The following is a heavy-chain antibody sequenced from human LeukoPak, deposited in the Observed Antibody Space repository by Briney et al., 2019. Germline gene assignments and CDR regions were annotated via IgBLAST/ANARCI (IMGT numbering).Heavy chain of an antibody. D-gene: IGHD5-12*01. J-gene: IGHJ6*02. CDR2: IWYDGSNK. Sequence: GRSLRLSCAASGFTFSSYGMHWVRQAPGKGLEWVAVIWYDGSNKYYADSVKGRFTISRDNSKNTLYLQMNSLRVEDTAVYYCARGRDGQYSGYDCLDVWGQGTTVTVSS. CDR1: GFTFSSYG. V-gene: IGHV3-33*01. CDR3: ARGRDGQYSGYDCLDV.